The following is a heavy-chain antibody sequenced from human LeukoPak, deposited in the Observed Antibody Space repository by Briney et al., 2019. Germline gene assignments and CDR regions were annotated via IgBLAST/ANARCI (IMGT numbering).Heavy chain of an antibody. V-gene: IGHV3-23*01. CDR1: GFTLRSYA. D-gene: IGHD3-16*01. CDR3: AKGDYDYVWGSNAVY. Sequence: GGSLRLSCAASGFTLRSYAMRCVRHAPGKGLVWVSDIRGSGGSTYYTDSVKGRCSISRDNSKNTLYLQMNSLRAEDTGVYYCAKGDYDYVWGSNAVYWGQGTLVTVSS. J-gene: IGHJ4*02. CDR2: IRGSGGST.